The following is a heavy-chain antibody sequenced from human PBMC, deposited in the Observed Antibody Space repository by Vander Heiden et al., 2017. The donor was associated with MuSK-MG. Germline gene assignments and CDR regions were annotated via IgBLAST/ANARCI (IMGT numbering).Heavy chain of an antibody. CDR2: IYPGDSDI. V-gene: IGHV5-51*01. CDR1: GYSFTSYW. CDR3: ARPPVGATGDY. J-gene: IGHJ4*02. D-gene: IGHD1-26*01. Sequence: EVQLVQSGAEVKKPGESLKISCKGSGYSFTSYWIGWVRQMPGKGLEWMGIIYPGDSDIKDSPSFQGQVTISVDKSISTAYLQWSRMVASDTAMYYCARPPVGATGDYWGQGTLVTVYS.